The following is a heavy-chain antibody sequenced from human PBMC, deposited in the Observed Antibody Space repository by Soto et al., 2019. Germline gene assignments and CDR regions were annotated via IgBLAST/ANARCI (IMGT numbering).Heavy chain of an antibody. D-gene: IGHD3-10*01. CDR2: IIPIFGTA. Sequence: QVQLVQSGAEVKKPGSSVKVSCKASGGTFSSYAISWVRQAPGQGLEWMGGIIPIFGTANYAQKFQGRVTITADKSTSTAYMELSSLRSEDTAVYYCASPYSPSSVERGITMVRGVPARFDYWGQGTLVTVSS. CDR3: ASPYSPSSVERGITMVRGVPARFDY. V-gene: IGHV1-69*06. CDR1: GGTFSSYA. J-gene: IGHJ4*02.